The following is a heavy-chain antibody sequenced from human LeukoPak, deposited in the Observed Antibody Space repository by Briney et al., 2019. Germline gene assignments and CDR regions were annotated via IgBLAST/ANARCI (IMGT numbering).Heavy chain of an antibody. CDR1: GFTFSSYA. CDR2: ISGSGGST. Sequence: SGGSLRLSCAASGFTFSSYAMSWVRQAPGKGLEWVSAISGSGGSTYYADSVKGRFTISRDNSKNTLYLQMNSLRAEDTAVYYCAKDRDYGGNSGDYWGQGTLVTVSS. D-gene: IGHD4-23*01. V-gene: IGHV3-23*01. CDR3: AKDRDYGGNSGDY. J-gene: IGHJ4*02.